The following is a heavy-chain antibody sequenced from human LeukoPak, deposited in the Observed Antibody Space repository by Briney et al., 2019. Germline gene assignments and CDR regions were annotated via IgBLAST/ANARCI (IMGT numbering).Heavy chain of an antibody. CDR1: GGSISSSNW. Sequence: SETLSLTCAVSGGSISSSNWWSWVRQPPGKGLEWIGEIYHSGSTNYNPSLKSRVTISVDTSKNQFSLKLSSVTAADTAVYYCASYYDSSGYSGWFDPWGQGTLVTVSS. CDR2: IYHSGST. CDR3: ASYYDSSGYSGWFDP. V-gene: IGHV4-4*02. D-gene: IGHD3-22*01. J-gene: IGHJ5*02.